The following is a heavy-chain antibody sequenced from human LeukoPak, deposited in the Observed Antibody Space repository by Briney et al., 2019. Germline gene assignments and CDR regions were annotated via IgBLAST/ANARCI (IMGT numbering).Heavy chain of an antibody. CDR3: ARHLRSAAAVYGMDV. J-gene: IGHJ6*02. Sequence: PSETLSLTCTVSGGSISSSSYYWGWIRQPPGKGLEWIGSIYYSGSTYHNPSLKSRVTISVDTSKNQFSLKLSSVTAADTAVYYCARHLRSAAAVYGMDVWGQGTTVTVSS. CDR1: GGSISSSSYY. V-gene: IGHV4-39*01. D-gene: IGHD2-2*01. CDR2: IYYSGST.